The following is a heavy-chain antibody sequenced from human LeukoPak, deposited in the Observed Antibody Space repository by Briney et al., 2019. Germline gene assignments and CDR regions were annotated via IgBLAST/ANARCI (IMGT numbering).Heavy chain of an antibody. CDR3: ARGPYDSSGYYPDTDY. CDR1: RFTVSSNY. D-gene: IGHD3-22*01. Sequence: GGSLRLSCAASRFTVSSNYMSWVRQAPGKGLEWVSVIYSGGSTYYADSVKGRFTISRDNSKNTLYLQMNSLRAEDTAVYYCARGPYDSSGYYPDTDYWGQGTLVTVSS. V-gene: IGHV3-66*01. J-gene: IGHJ4*02. CDR2: IYSGGST.